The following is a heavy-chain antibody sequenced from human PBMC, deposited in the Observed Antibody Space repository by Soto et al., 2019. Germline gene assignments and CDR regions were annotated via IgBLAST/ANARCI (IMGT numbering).Heavy chain of an antibody. Sequence: ASVKVSCKASGYTFTSYYMHWVRQAPGQGLEWMGIINPSGGSTSYAQKFQGRVTMTRDTSTSTVYMELSSLRSEETAVYYCARDGDYDYVWGSYSGYWGQGTMVTVSS. J-gene: IGHJ3*01. D-gene: IGHD3-16*01. CDR3: ARDGDYDYVWGSYSGY. V-gene: IGHV1-46*01. CDR1: GYTFTSYY. CDR2: INPSGGST.